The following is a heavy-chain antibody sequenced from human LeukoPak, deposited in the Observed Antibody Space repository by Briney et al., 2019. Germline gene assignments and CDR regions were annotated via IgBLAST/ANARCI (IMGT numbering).Heavy chain of an antibody. V-gene: IGHV3-30*18. CDR2: ISYDGSNK. Sequence: PGRSLRLSCAASGFTSSSYGMHWVRQAPGKGLEWVAVISYDGSNKYYADSVKGRFTISRDNSKNTLYLQMNSLRAEDTAVYYCAKDPSYGDYVGYFDYWGQGTLVTVSS. CDR1: GFTSSSYG. D-gene: IGHD4-17*01. J-gene: IGHJ4*02. CDR3: AKDPSYGDYVGYFDY.